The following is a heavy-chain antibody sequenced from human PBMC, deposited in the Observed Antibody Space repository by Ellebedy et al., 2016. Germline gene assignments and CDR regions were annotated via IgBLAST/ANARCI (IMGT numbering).Heavy chain of an antibody. CDR1: GGSISSGGYY. CDR2: IYYSENT. Sequence: SETLSLTCTVSGGSISSGGYYWSWIRQHPGKGLEWIGNIYYSENTYYNPSLKSRVTISVDTSKNQFSLKLSSVTAADTAVYYCASWESGNIAARVIAFDIWGQGTMVTVSS. J-gene: IGHJ3*02. D-gene: IGHD6-6*01. CDR3: ASWESGNIAARVIAFDI. V-gene: IGHV4-31*03.